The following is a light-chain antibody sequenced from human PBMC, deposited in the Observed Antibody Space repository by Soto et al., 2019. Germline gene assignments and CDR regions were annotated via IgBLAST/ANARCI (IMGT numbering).Light chain of an antibody. CDR1: QSVSSSY. CDR2: EAS. Sequence: EIVLTQSPGTLSLSPGERATLSCRASQSVSSSYLAWYQQKPGQAPRLLIYEASSRAAGIPERFSGSGSGTDFTLTISSLEPEDFAVYYCQQYGSSPFTFGHGTKVDI. V-gene: IGKV3-20*01. CDR3: QQYGSSPFT. J-gene: IGKJ3*01.